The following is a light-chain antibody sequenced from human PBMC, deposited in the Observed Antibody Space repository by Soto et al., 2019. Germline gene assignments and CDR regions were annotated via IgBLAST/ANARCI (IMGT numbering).Light chain of an antibody. V-gene: IGKV3-20*01. Sequence: IGLTQSPGTLSLTQGERATLSCRASQSVSSSYLAWYQQKPGQAPRLLIYGASSRATGIPDRFSGSGSGTDFTLTISRLEPEDFAVYYCQQYGSSPPTWTFGQGTKVDIK. J-gene: IGKJ1*01. CDR1: QSVSSSY. CDR2: GAS. CDR3: QQYGSSPPTWT.